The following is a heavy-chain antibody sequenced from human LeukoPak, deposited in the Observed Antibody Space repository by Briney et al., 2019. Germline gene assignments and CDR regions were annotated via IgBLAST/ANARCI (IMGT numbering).Heavy chain of an antibody. J-gene: IGHJ4*02. V-gene: IGHV1-69*05. CDR3: ALTYCSGGSCYPEPFDY. CDR2: IITIFGTA. Sequence: SVKVSCKASGGTFGSYAISWVRQAPGQGLEWMGGIITIFGTANYAQKFQGRVTITTDESTSTAYMELSSLRSEDTAVYYCALTYCSGGSCYPEPFDYWGQGTLVTLFS. D-gene: IGHD2-15*01. CDR1: GGTFGSYA.